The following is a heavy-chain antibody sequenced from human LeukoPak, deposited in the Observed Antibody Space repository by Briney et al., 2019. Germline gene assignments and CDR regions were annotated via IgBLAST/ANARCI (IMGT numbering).Heavy chain of an antibody. J-gene: IGHJ4*02. CDR2: IYYSGST. CDR3: ARGEAYCSGEYFDY. CDR1: GVSISSGGYY. V-gene: IGHV4-31*03. D-gene: IGHD3-10*01. Sequence: PSETLSLTCTVSGVSISSGGYYWSWIRQHPGKGLEWIGYIYYSGSTYYNPSLKSRVTISVDTSKNQFSLKLSSVTAADTAVYYFARGEAYCSGEYFDYWGQGTLVTVSS.